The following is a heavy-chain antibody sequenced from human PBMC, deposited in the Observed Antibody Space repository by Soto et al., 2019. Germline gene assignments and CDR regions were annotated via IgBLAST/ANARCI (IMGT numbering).Heavy chain of an antibody. D-gene: IGHD2-2*01. CDR2: IRSKTNNYAT. J-gene: IGHJ6*02. CDR3: ARDPGTSFELTGNYYYYGMDV. Sequence: GGSLRLSCAASGLTFSDSAIHWVRQASGKWLEWVGRIRSKTNNYATTYAASVKGRFTISRDDSKNTAYLQMNSLKTEDTAVYYCARDPGTSFELTGNYYYYGMDVWGQGTTVTVSS. V-gene: IGHV3-73*01. CDR1: GLTFSDSA.